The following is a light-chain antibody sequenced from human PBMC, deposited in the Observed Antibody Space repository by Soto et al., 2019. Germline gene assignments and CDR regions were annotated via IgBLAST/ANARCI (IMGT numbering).Light chain of an antibody. CDR3: QQYINWPPWLS. CDR2: GAS. J-gene: IGKJ4*01. Sequence: LTHSPSTLSLSPGERASLSCMAIQSVSSNLAWYQQKPGQAPRLLIYGASTRATGIPGRFSGSGSGTEFTLTISSLQSEDFAVYCCQQYINWPPWLSLGGGTKVDIK. V-gene: IGKV3-15*01. CDR1: QSVSSN.